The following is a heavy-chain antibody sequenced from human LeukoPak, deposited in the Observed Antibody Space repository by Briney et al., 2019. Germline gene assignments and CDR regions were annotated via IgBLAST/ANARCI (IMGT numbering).Heavy chain of an antibody. D-gene: IGHD3-10*01. J-gene: IGHJ6*03. CDR3: ARDRGSGSRGYYYMDV. CDR2: IIPIFGTA. Sequence: SVKVSCKASGGTFSSYAISWVRQAPGQRLQWMGGIIPIFGTANYAQKFQGRVTITADESTSTAYMELSSLRSEDTAVYYCARDRGSGSRGYYYMDVWGKGNTVTISS. CDR1: GGTFSSYA. V-gene: IGHV1-69*13.